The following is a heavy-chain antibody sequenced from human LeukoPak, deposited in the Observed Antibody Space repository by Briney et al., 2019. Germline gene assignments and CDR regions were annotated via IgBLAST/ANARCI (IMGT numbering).Heavy chain of an antibody. CDR3: ATDPFVRGFTTGWFDP. Sequence: GASVKVSCKVSGYTLTELSMHWVRQAPGKGLEWMGGFDLEDGETIYAQKFQGRVTMTEDTSTDTAYMELSSLRSEDTAVYYCATDPFVRGFTTGWFDPWGQGTLVTVSS. CDR1: GYTLTELS. J-gene: IGHJ5*02. CDR2: FDLEDGET. D-gene: IGHD1-14*01. V-gene: IGHV1-24*01.